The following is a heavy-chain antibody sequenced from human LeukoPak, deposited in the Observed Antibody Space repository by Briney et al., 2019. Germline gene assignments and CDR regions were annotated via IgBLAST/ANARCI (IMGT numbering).Heavy chain of an antibody. Sequence: GGSLTLSCAASGFTLNVYAMSWVRHAPGKGLEWVSGIMSSGGYTFYTDSVKARLTISRDNSKNTLYLQMNRLRVEDTAVYYCAKDRSNYHESNGHYYRPNGDSWGQGTLVTVSS. CDR3: AKDRSNYHESNGHYYRPNGDS. D-gene: IGHD3-22*01. CDR1: GFTLNVYA. V-gene: IGHV3-23*01. CDR2: IMSSGGYT. J-gene: IGHJ5*01.